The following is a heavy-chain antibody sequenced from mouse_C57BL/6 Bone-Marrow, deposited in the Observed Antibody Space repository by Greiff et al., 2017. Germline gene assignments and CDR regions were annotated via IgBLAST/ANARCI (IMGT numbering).Heavy chain of an antibody. D-gene: IGHD1-1*01. CDR3: ARERVRTVVAHWYFDV. J-gene: IGHJ1*03. Sequence: EVKLMESGPGLVKPSQSLSLTCSVTGYSITSGYYWNWIRQFPGNKLEWMGYISYDGSNNYNPSLKNRISITRDTSKNQLFLKLNSVTTEDTATYYCARERVRTVVAHWYFDVWGTGTTVTVSS. V-gene: IGHV3-6*01. CDR2: ISYDGSN. CDR1: GYSITSGYY.